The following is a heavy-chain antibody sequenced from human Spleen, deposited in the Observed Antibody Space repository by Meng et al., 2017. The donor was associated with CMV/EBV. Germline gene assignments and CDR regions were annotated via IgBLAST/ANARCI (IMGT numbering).Heavy chain of an antibody. CDR1: GYSISSGFY. D-gene: IGHD3-10*01. Sequence: SETLSLTCSVSGYSISSGFYWGWIRQSPGKGLEWIGTNHYSGSAYYNPSLKSRVTVSLDTSKNQFSLKVSSVTAADTAVYFCARVMYYYGSGRAHYFDYWGQGTLVTVSS. CDR2: NHYSGSA. V-gene: IGHV4-38-2*02. J-gene: IGHJ4*02. CDR3: ARVMYYYGSGRAHYFDY.